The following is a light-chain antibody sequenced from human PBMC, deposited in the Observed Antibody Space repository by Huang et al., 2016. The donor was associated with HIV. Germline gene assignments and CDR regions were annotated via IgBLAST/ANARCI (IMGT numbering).Light chain of an antibody. J-gene: IGKJ2*01. CDR1: QTIDKY. CDR2: GAS. CDR3: QQSYRTPRT. V-gene: IGKV1-39*01. Sequence: DIQMTQFPTSLSASVEDKVTITCRAGQTIDKYLNWYQQKSGRAPKLLIYGASNLQSGGPSRFSGRGSETHFSLTINNLQPDDSATYYCQQSYRTPRTFGQGTKLEI.